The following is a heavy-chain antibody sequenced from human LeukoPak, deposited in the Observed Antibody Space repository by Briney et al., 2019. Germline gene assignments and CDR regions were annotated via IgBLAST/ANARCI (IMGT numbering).Heavy chain of an antibody. D-gene: IGHD6-6*01. CDR2: INHSGST. V-gene: IGHV4-34*01. J-gene: IGHJ4*02. CDR3: ARRIGSSSFFYYFDY. CDR1: GGSFSGYY. Sequence: SETLSLTCAVYGGSFSGYYWSCIRQPPGKGLEWIGEINHSGSTNYNPSLKSRVTISVDTSKNQFSLKLSSVTAADTAVYYCARRIGSSSFFYYFDYWGQGTLVTVSS.